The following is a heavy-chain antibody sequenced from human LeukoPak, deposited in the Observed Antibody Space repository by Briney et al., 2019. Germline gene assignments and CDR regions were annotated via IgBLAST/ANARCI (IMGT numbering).Heavy chain of an antibody. J-gene: IGHJ4*02. CDR3: AKGSYSSSSH. CDR2: ISYDGSNK. D-gene: IGHD6-6*01. Sequence: GGSLRLSCAASGFTFSSYGMHWVRQAPGKGLEWVAVISYDGSNKYYADSVKGRFTISRDNSKNTLYLQMNSLRAEDTAVYYCAKGSYSSSSHWGQGALVTVSS. V-gene: IGHV3-30*18. CDR1: GFTFSSYG.